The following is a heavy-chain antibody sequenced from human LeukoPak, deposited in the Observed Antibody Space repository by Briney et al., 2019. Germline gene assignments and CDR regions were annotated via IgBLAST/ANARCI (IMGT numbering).Heavy chain of an antibody. CDR2: ISSSSSYI. CDR1: GFTFSSYS. D-gene: IGHD3-10*01. CDR3: ARGEYGSGSYHIDY. J-gene: IGHJ4*02. V-gene: IGHV3-21*01. Sequence: GGSLRLSCTASGFTFSSYSMNWVRQAPGKGLEWVSFISSSSSYIYYADSVKGRFTISRDNAKNSLYLQMNSLRAEDTAVYYCARGEYGSGSYHIDYWGQGTLVTVSS.